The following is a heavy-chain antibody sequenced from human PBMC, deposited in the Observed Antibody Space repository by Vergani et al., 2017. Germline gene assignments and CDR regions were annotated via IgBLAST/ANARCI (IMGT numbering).Heavy chain of an antibody. CDR2: IYWNDDK. D-gene: IGHD3-10*01. V-gene: IGHV2-5*01. Sequence: QITLKESGPTLVKPTQTLTLTCTFSGFSLSTSGVGVGWIRQPPGKALEWLALIYWNDDKRYSPSLKSRLTITKDTTKNQVVLTMTNMDPVDTATYYCADSSVVRGTYPSYYDYYMDVWGKGTTVTVSS. CDR3: ADSSVVRGTYPSYYDYYMDV. CDR1: GFSLSTSGVG. J-gene: IGHJ6*03.